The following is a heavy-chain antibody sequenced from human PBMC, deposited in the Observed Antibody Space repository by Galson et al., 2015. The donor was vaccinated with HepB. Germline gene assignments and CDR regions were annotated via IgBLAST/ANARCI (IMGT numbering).Heavy chain of an antibody. CDR2: IIPSGGST. D-gene: IGHD1-26*01. CDR3: ARQRDFSGSYYFDS. Sequence: SVKVSCKASGYTFTAYYIHWVRQAPGQGLEWMGIIIPSGGSTSYAQKLRGRVTMTRDTSTSTVYMEMSSLRSEDTAVYYCARQRDFSGSYYFDSWGQGTLVIVSS. CDR1: GYTFTAYY. J-gene: IGHJ4*02. V-gene: IGHV1-46*01.